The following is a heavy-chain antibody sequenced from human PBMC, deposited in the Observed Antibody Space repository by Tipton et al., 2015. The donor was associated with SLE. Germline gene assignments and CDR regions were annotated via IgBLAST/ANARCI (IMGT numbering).Heavy chain of an antibody. CDR1: GGSISSGDYY. D-gene: IGHD6-6*01. V-gene: IGHV4-30-4*01. CDR2: INHSGST. Sequence: LRLSCTVSGGSISSGDYYWSWIRQPPGKGLEWIGEINHSGSTNYNPSLKSRVTISVDTSKNQFSLKLSSVTAADTAVYYCARSGPALAARPFYFDYWGQGTLVTVSS. CDR3: ARSGPALAARPFYFDY. J-gene: IGHJ4*02.